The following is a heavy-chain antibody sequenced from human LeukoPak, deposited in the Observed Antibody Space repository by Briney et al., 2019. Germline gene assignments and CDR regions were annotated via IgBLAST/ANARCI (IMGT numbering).Heavy chain of an antibody. J-gene: IGHJ4*02. CDR1: GGSISSDGNY. D-gene: IGHD5-12*01. Sequence: PSETLSLTCTVSGGSISSDGNYWSWIRQHPEKGLEWIGYIYYSGNTYYNTSLKSRVTISVDTSKNQFSLKLSSVTAADTAVYYCARVRQYSGYFPDWGPGTPVTVSS. V-gene: IGHV4-31*03. CDR3: ARVRQYSGYFPD. CDR2: IYYSGNT.